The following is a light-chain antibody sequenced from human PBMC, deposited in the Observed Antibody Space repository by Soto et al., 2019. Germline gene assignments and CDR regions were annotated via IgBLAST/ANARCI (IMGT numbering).Light chain of an antibody. Sequence: QSALTQPASVSGSPGQSITIFCTGTSSDVGSYNYVSWYQHHPGKAPKLIIYEVSNRPSGVSNRFSGSKSDNTASLTISGLQTEDEGNYYCSSYTGTSPLWVFGGGTKLTVL. CDR2: EVS. CDR3: SSYTGTSPLWV. CDR1: SSDVGSYNY. V-gene: IGLV2-14*01. J-gene: IGLJ3*02.